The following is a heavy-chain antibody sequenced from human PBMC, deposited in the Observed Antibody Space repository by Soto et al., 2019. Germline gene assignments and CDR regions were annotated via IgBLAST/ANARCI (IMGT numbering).Heavy chain of an antibody. J-gene: IGHJ4*02. D-gene: IGHD6-19*01. V-gene: IGHV3-30-3*01. CDR2: ISYDGSNK. CDR3: ARYSGWYFDY. Sequence: SLRLSCAASGFTFSSYAMHWVRQAPGKGLEWVAVISYDGSNKYYADSVKGRFTISRDNSKNTLYLQMNSLRAEDTAVYYCARYSGWYFDYWGQGTLVTVSS. CDR1: GFTFSSYA.